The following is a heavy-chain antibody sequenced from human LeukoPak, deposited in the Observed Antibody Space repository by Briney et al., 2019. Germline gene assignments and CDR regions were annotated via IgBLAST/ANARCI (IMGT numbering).Heavy chain of an antibody. V-gene: IGHV1-18*01. CDR3: ARDGLQRWLQFGGHFDY. J-gene: IGHJ4*02. CDR2: ISAYNGNT. CDR1: GGTFSSYA. D-gene: IGHD5-24*01. Sequence: ASVKASCKASGGTFSSYAISWVRQAPGQGLEWMGWISAYNGNTNYAQKLQGRVTMTTDTSTSTAYMELRSLRSDDTAVYYCARDGLQRWLQFGGHFDYWGQGTLVTVSS.